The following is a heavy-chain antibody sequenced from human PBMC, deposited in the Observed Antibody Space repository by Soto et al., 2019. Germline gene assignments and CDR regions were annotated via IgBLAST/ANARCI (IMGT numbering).Heavy chain of an antibody. J-gene: IGHJ4*02. V-gene: IGHV3-30*18. D-gene: IGHD5-18*01. CDR3: ANGMCGYSYGYGTYFDY. CDR2: ISYDGSNK. CDR1: GFTFGSYG. Sequence: QVQLVESGGGVVQPGRSLRLSCAASGFTFGSYGMHWVRQAPGKGLEWVAVISYDGSNKYYADSVKGRFTISRDNSKNTLYLQMISLRAEDTAVYYCANGMCGYSYGYGTYFDYWGQGSLVPVSS.